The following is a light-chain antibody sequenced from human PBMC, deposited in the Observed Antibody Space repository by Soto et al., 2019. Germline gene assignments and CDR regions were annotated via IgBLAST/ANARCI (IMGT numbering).Light chain of an antibody. CDR1: SSNIGSNY. V-gene: IGLV1-47*01. CDR2: RNN. Sequence: QSVLTQPPSASGTPGQRVTLSCSGSSSNIGSNYVYWYQQLPGTAPKLLIYRNNQRPSGVPNRFSASKSGTSASLAISGLRSEDEAHYYCAAWDDSLSGYVFGTGTKLTVL. J-gene: IGLJ1*01. CDR3: AAWDDSLSGYV.